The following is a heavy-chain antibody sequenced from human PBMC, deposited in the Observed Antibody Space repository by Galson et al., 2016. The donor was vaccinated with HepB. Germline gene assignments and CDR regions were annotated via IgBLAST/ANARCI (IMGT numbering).Heavy chain of an antibody. Sequence: CAISGDSVSSNSANWHWIRQSPSRGLEWLGRTYYKSNWYYDYAVSVKSRITINPDPSKNQFSLQLNSVTPEDTAVYYCTRSSPFNTGTFDFWGQGTLVTVSS. D-gene: IGHD1-26*01. CDR3: TRSSPFNTGTFDF. V-gene: IGHV6-1*01. CDR1: GDSVSSNSAN. CDR2: TYYKSNWYY. J-gene: IGHJ4*02.